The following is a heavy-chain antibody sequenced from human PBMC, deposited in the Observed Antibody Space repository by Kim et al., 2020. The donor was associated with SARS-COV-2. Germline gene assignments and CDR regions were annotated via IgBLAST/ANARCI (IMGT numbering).Heavy chain of an antibody. Sequence: SLTSRVAISVDQSKNQFSLKLRSVTAADTAVYYCARDRTRITMVRGVLDYWGQGTLVTVSS. CDR3: ARDRTRITMVRGVLDY. J-gene: IGHJ4*02. V-gene: IGHV4-4*02. D-gene: IGHD3-10*01.